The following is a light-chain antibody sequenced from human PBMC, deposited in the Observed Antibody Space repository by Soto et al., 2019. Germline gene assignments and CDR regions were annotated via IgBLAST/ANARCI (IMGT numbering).Light chain of an antibody. Sequence: QSALTQPASVSGSPGQSITISCTGTSSDFGGYNYVSWYQQHPDKAPKLMIYDVSNRPSGVSNRFSGSKSGNTASLTISGLQAEDEADYYCSSYTSSSTLGVFGTGTKVTVL. J-gene: IGLJ1*01. CDR3: SSYTSSSTLGV. V-gene: IGLV2-14*01. CDR1: SSDFGGYNY. CDR2: DVS.